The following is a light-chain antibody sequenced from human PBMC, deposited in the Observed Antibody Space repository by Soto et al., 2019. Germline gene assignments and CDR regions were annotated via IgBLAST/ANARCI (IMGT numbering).Light chain of an antibody. CDR3: QQSYLTWT. Sequence: DIQMTQSPSSLSASVGDRVTITCRASQSISSNLNWYQQKPGKAPKLLIYAASSLQSGVPSRFSGSASGTDFTLTISSLQPEDFATYYCQQSYLTWTFGQGTKVE. CDR2: AAS. V-gene: IGKV1-39*01. J-gene: IGKJ1*01. CDR1: QSISSN.